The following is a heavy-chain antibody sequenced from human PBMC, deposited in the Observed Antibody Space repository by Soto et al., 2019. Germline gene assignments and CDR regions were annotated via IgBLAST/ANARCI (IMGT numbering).Heavy chain of an antibody. J-gene: IGHJ4*02. CDR1: GFTFSSYG. V-gene: IGHV3-30*18. D-gene: IGHD5-18*01. CDR3: AKDRSAMVTSYFDY. Sequence: GSLRLSCAASGFTFSSYGMHWVRQAPGKGLEWVAVISYDGSNKYYADSVKGRFTISRDNSKNTLYLQMNSLRAEDTAVYYCAKDRSAMVTSYFDYWGQGTLVTVSS. CDR2: ISYDGSNK.